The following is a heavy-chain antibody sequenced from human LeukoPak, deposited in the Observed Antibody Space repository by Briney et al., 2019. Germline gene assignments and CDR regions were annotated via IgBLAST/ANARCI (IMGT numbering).Heavy chain of an antibody. CDR1: GFTFSHFW. V-gene: IGHV3-7*01. Sequence: PGGSLRLSCAASGFTFSHFWMSWVRQAPGKGLEWVANIKQDGSEKYYVDSVKGRFTISRDNAKNSLYLQMNSLRAEDTAVYYCARAGYSSSWYGAYYYYGMDVWGQGTTVTVSS. CDR3: ARAGYSSSWYGAYYYYGMDV. J-gene: IGHJ6*02. D-gene: IGHD6-13*01. CDR2: IKQDGSEK.